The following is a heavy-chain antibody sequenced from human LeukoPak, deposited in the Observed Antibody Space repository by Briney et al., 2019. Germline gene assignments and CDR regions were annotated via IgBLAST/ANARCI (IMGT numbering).Heavy chain of an antibody. Sequence: PSETLSLTCAVYGGSFSGYYWSWIRQPPGKGLEWIGEINRSGSTNNNPALKSRVTISVDTSKNQFSLKLSSVTAADTAVYYCAREGVVGAYRHFDYWGQGTLGTVSS. CDR2: INRSGST. V-gene: IGHV4-34*01. D-gene: IGHD2-15*01. CDR1: GGSFSGYY. J-gene: IGHJ4*02. CDR3: AREGVVGAYRHFDY.